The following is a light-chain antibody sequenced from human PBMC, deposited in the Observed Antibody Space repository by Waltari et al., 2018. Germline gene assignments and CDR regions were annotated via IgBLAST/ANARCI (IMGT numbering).Light chain of an antibody. V-gene: IGLV1-44*01. CDR3: AGWDDNGNGRVI. CDR1: DSNIGRNT. J-gene: IGLJ2*01. CDR2: GRG. Sequence: QSQLTQPPSASGTPGQTVSISCSGGDSNIGRNTVNWYHQFPGTAPKLLIYGRGQRPSGVPDRFSGSKSGTSASLVISGLLSEDEATYYCAGWDDNGNGRVIFGGGTKLTVL.